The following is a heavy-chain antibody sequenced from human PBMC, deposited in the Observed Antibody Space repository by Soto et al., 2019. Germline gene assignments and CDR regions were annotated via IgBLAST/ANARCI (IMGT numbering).Heavy chain of an antibody. D-gene: IGHD2-8*01. CDR2: IAVGSGYT. V-gene: IGHV1-58*01. CDR1: GFTFTSPA. J-gene: IGHJ4*02. Sequence: SVKVSCKASGFTFTSPAFQWVRQARGQRLAWIGWIAVGSGYTNYAQRFQDRVTLTRDMSTATTYMELSRLTSEDTAIYYCAADATAWQQMVPSDYSGQGTLVTVSS. CDR3: AADATAWQQMVPSDY.